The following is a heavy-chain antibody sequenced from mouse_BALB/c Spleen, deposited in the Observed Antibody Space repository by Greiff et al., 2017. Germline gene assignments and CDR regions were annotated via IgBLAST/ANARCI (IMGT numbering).Heavy chain of an antibody. V-gene: IGHV1S135*01. Sequence: VQLQQSGPELVKPGASVKVSCKASGYSFTDYNMYWVKQSHGKSLEWIGYIDPYNGGTSYNQKFKGKATLTVDKSSSTAYMQLKSLTSEDSAVYYCARSGYYGSSYAMDYWGQGTSVTVSS. CDR1: GYSFTDYN. D-gene: IGHD1-1*01. CDR3: ARSGYYGSSYAMDY. J-gene: IGHJ4*01. CDR2: IDPYNGGT.